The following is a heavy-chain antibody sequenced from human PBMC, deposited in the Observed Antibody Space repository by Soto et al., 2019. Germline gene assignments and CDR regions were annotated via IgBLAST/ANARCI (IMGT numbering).Heavy chain of an antibody. D-gene: IGHD6-13*01. CDR2: ISGYNVDK. CDR1: GYTFTSYG. Sequence: QVQLVQSGAEVKKPGASVKVSCKASGYTFTSYGISWVRQAPGQGHELMGWISGYNVDKNYDQKVQFRDSETTDTSTSTADMELRSLRYDDTAVYYCARAPQTVAGAGIWYWGQGTLVTVSS. V-gene: IGHV1-18*04. J-gene: IGHJ4*02. CDR3: ARAPQTVAGAGIWY.